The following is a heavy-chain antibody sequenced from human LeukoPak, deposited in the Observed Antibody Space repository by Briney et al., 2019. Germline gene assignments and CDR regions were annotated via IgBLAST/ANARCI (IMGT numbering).Heavy chain of an antibody. Sequence: PGGSLRLSGAAPGLSFNNYAMTWFRQAPGKGLNGVSAIRGSGGSASYADSVQGRFTISRDNSENTLYLQMSSLRAEDTAVYYCAKDRECSGGACYRYFDYWGQGTLVTISS. D-gene: IGHD2-15*01. CDR2: IRGSGGSA. V-gene: IGHV3-23*01. CDR1: GLSFNNYA. J-gene: IGHJ4*02. CDR3: AKDRECSGGACYRYFDY.